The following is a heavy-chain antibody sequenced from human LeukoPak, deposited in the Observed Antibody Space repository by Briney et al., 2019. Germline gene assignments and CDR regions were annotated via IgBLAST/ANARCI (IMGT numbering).Heavy chain of an antibody. CDR1: GGSISSYY. V-gene: IGHV4-59*01. CDR2: ICYSGST. J-gene: IGHJ3*02. D-gene: IGHD6-19*01. Sequence: SETLSLTCTVSGGSISSYYWSWIRQPPGKGLEWIGYICYSGSTNYNPSLKTRVTIPVDTYKNQFSLKLSSVTAADTAVYYCARDGGQTVAGPDAFDIWGQGTMVTVSS. CDR3: ARDGGQTVAGPDAFDI.